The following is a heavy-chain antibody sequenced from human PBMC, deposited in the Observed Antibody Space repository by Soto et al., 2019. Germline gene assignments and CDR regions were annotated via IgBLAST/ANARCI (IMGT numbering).Heavy chain of an antibody. D-gene: IGHD4-17*01. CDR2: ISGSGDST. CDR1: GFTFSSYA. Sequence: EVQLLESGGGLVQPGGSLRLSCAASGFTFSSYAMSWVRQAPGKGLEWVSAISGSGDSTYYADSVKGRFTISRDNSKNTMYLQMNSLRAEDTAVYYCAKDRDYGADFDYWGQGTLVTVSS. CDR3: AKDRDYGADFDY. V-gene: IGHV3-23*01. J-gene: IGHJ4*02.